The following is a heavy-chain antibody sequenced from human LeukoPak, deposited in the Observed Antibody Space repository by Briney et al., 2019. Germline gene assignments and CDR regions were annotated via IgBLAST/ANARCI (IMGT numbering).Heavy chain of an antibody. Sequence: GRSLRLSCAASGFTFSSYGMHWVRQAPGKGLEWVAVIWYDGSNKYYADSVKGRFTISRDNSKNTLYLQMNSLRAEDTAVYYCARDPYDSSGYYYWSAMGYWGQGTLVTVSS. CDR2: IWYDGSNK. CDR3: ARDPYDSSGYYYWSAMGY. V-gene: IGHV3-33*01. CDR1: GFTFSSYG. J-gene: IGHJ4*02. D-gene: IGHD3-22*01.